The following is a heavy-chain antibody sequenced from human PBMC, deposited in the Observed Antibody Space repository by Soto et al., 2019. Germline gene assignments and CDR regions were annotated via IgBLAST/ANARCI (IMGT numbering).Heavy chain of an antibody. V-gene: IGHV4-39*01. Sequence: QLQLQESGPGLVRPSETLSLTCNVSGGAISSSSYFWGWIRQPPGKGLEWIGHILYSGTTHYNESLKSRLTISVDTSKNQFSLRLNSVTPADTDVYYCARGGGFYGVLFDYWGQGTLVPVSS. J-gene: IGHJ4*02. CDR3: ARGGGFYGVLFDY. CDR2: ILYSGTT. D-gene: IGHD4-17*01. CDR1: GGAISSSSYF.